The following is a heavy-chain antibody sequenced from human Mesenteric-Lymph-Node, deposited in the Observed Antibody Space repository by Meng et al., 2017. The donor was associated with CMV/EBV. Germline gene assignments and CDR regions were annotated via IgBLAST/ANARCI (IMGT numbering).Heavy chain of an antibody. J-gene: IGHJ4*02. CDR2: INPKTGGR. D-gene: IGHD3-9*01. Sequence: QVQLVQSGAEVKKHGASVRVSCKASGYTFIDYYINWVRQAPGQGLEWMGRINPKTGGRSYAQNFQGRVTMTRDTSINAAYMEVNRLNSDDTAMYYCARDRDTDWYSPFDYWGPGTLVTVSS. V-gene: IGHV1-2*06. CDR3: ARDRDTDWYSPFDY. CDR1: GYTFIDYY.